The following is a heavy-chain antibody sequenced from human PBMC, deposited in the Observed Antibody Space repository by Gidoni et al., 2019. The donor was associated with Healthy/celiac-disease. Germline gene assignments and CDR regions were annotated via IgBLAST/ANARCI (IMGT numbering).Heavy chain of an antibody. CDR3: AKVIVPTIWTAYYYGMDV. D-gene: IGHD5-12*01. Sequence: QVQLVESGGGVVQPGRSLRLSCSASGFTFSSYSMHWVRQAPGKGLGWVAVISYDGSNKYYADSVKGRFTISRDNSKNTLYLQMNSLRAEDTAVYYCAKVIVPTIWTAYYYGMDVWGQGTTVTVSS. V-gene: IGHV3-30*18. CDR2: ISYDGSNK. CDR1: GFTFSSYS. J-gene: IGHJ6*02.